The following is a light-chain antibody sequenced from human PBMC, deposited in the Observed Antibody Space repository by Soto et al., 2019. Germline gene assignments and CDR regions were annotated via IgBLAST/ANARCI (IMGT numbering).Light chain of an antibody. CDR3: AAWDDTLGGFYV. Sequence: QSVLTQPPSVSEAPGLGVTISCSGSNSNIGSNYVYWYQQLPGAAPKLLIYSTNQRSSGVSGRFSAFKSGTSASLAISALRPEDEADYYCAAWDDTLGGFYVFGTGTKLTVL. CDR1: NSNIGSNY. CDR2: STN. V-gene: IGLV1-47*02. J-gene: IGLJ1*01.